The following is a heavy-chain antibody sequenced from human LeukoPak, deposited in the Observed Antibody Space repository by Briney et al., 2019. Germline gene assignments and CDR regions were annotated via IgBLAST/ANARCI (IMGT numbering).Heavy chain of an antibody. J-gene: IGHJ3*02. D-gene: IGHD3-10*01. Sequence: PGGSLRLSCAASGFTFSSYAMHWVRQAPGKGLEWVAVISYDGSNKYYADSVKGRFTISRDNSKNTLYLQMNSLRAEDTAVYYCARDRAMVRGFDVFDIWGQGTTVT. CDR1: GFTFSSYA. V-gene: IGHV3-30*04. CDR3: ARDRAMVRGFDVFDI. CDR2: ISYDGSNK.